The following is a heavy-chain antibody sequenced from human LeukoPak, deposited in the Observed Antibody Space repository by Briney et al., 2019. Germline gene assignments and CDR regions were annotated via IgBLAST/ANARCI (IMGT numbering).Heavy chain of an antibody. Sequence: PGGSLRLSCGASGFTFTTTWISWVRQTPGEGLEWVGLIRSKNYGGGTTDYIAPVKGIFIISRDDSKNTVYLQMSSLQIEDTALYYCTTGAPTNGHLFDYWGRGTLVTVSS. V-gene: IGHV3-15*01. CDR1: GFTFTTTW. D-gene: IGHD2-8*01. J-gene: IGHJ4*02. CDR3: TTGAPTNGHLFDY. CDR2: IRSKNYGGGTT.